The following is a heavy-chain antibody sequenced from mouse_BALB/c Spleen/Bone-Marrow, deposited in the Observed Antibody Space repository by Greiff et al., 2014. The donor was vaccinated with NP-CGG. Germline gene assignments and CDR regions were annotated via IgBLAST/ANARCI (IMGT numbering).Heavy chain of an antibody. Sequence: EVQLQQSGGGLVKSGGSLKLSCAASGFSFNSYGMSWVRQTPEKRLEWVATISGGGSYTFYPDSVKGRFTISRDNAKNNLYLQLSSLRSEDTALYYCARHAYYDQTEVSFVYWGQGTLFTVSA. V-gene: IGHV5-9-2*01. CDR3: ARHAYYDQTEVSFVY. J-gene: IGHJ3*01. CDR2: ISGGGSYT. D-gene: IGHD2-4*01. CDR1: GFSFNSYG.